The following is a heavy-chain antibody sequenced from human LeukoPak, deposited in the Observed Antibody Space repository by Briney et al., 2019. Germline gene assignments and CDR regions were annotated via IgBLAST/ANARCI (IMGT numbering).Heavy chain of an antibody. CDR2: IYYSGST. Sequence: SESLSLTCTVSGGSISSSSYYWGWIRQPPGKGLEWIGSIYYSGSTYYNPSLKSRVTISVDTSKNQFSLKLSSVTAADTAVYYCARDADGSFHDFDVWGQGTMVTVSS. J-gene: IGHJ3*01. CDR1: GGSISSSSYY. CDR3: ARDADGSFHDFDV. V-gene: IGHV4-39*07. D-gene: IGHD1-26*01.